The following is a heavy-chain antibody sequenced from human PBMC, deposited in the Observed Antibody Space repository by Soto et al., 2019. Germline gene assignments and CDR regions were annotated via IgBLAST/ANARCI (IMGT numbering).Heavy chain of an antibody. V-gene: IGHV4-59*08. D-gene: IGHD3-3*01. J-gene: IGHJ5*02. CDR2: IFYSGSL. CDR1: GGSISGYY. CDR3: ARATTLFGVVLSA. Sequence: QVQLQESGPGLVKPSETLSLTCTVSGGSISGYYWSWIRQPPGKGLEWIGYIFYSGSLKYNPSLKSRVTMSVDTSKNHLSLRLTSVTAADTAVYFCARATTLFGVVLSAWGQGSLVTVSS.